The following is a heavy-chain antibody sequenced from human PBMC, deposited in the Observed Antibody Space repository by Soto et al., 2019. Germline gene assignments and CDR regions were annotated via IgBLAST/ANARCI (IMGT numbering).Heavy chain of an antibody. CDR2: IWYDGSIK. V-gene: IGHV3-33*01. J-gene: IGHJ6*02. Sequence: QVQLVESGGGVVQPGRSLRLSCAASGFTFNTYGMNWVRQAPGKGLEWVAIIWYDGSIKYYADSMKGRVTISRDNSKNTMERQMNSLRAEDTAVYYCARVDCTGNNCRPYAYYPMDVWGPGTTVTVSS. CDR3: ARVDCTGNNCRPYAYYPMDV. CDR1: GFTFNTYG. D-gene: IGHD2-8*02.